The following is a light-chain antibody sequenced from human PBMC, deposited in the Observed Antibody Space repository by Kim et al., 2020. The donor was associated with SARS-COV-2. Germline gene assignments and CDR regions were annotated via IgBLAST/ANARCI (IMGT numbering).Light chain of an antibody. J-gene: IGKJ1*01. V-gene: IGKV3-20*01. CDR1: QSVSSSY. Sequence: SPEKRATLSCSASQSVSSSYLAWYQQKPGQAPRLLIYGASSSATGIPDRFSGSGSGTDFTLTISRLEPEDFAVYYCQQYGSSPGTFGQGTKVDIK. CDR3: QQYGSSPGT. CDR2: GAS.